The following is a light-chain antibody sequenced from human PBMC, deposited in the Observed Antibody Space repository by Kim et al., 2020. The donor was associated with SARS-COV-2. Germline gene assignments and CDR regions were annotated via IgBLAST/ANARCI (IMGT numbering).Light chain of an antibody. V-gene: IGKV3-11*01. CDR2: DAS. CDR1: QSVSSY. J-gene: IGKJ4*01. Sequence: EIVLTQSPATLSLSPWERATLSCRASQSVSSYLAWYQQKPGQAPRLLIYDASNRATGIPARFSGSGSGTDFTLTISSLEPEDFAVYYCQQRSNWRLTFGGGTKVDIK. CDR3: QQRSNWRLT.